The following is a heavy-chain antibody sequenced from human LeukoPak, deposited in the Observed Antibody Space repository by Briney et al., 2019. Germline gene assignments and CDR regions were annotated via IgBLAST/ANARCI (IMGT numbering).Heavy chain of an antibody. D-gene: IGHD6-19*01. CDR3: ARDPDTHSGWSLPYYFDY. J-gene: IGHJ4*02. Sequence: GGSLRLSCAASGFTLSTYAMTWVRQVPGRGLEWVSVISGSGSSTYYTDSVKGRFTISRDNSKNTLYLQMNSLRAEDTAVYYCARDPDTHSGWSLPYYFDYWGQGTLVTVSA. CDR2: ISGSGSST. V-gene: IGHV3-23*01. CDR1: GFTLSTYA.